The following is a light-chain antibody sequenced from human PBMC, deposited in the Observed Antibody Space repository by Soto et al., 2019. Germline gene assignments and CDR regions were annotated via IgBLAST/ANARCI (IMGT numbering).Light chain of an antibody. J-gene: IGLJ1*01. Sequence: QSVLALPASVSGSPGQSITISCTGTVSDVGGYDPFPWYQQHPGRAPKLIIYGVNNRPSVVSHRFSASESAETASLTISGLHAQNKANYFSCSYTSITIYVFGTGPKVTV. CDR3: CSYTSITIYV. CDR2: GVN. CDR1: VSDVGGYDP. V-gene: IGLV2-14*03.